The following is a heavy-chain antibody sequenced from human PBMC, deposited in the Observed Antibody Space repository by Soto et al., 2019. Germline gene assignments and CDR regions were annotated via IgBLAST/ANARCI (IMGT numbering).Heavy chain of an antibody. V-gene: IGHV1-69*13. CDR2: LIPIFCTA. Sequence: SEKVSCKASGGTFSSCALIWVRPPPGQELAWMGGLIPIFCTANYAQKFQGRVTITADDSTSTAYMELSSLRCEDTAVYYCARAGTHRCPGVGAGRANPGWFDPWGQGTLVTVSS. J-gene: IGHJ5*02. CDR3: ARAGTHRCPGVGAGRANPGWFDP. CDR1: GGTFSSCA. D-gene: IGHD1-26*01.